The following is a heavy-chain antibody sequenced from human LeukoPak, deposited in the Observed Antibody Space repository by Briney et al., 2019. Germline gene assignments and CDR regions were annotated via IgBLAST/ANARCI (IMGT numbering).Heavy chain of an antibody. CDR1: GYNFTSYW. D-gene: IGHD3-22*01. V-gene: IGHV5-51*01. CDR3: ARVTPDYYDSSGLAPYYYYYMDV. J-gene: IGHJ6*03. Sequence: GESLKISCKGSGYNFTSYWIGWVRQMPGKGLEWMGIIYPGDSDTRYSPSFQGQVTISADKSISTAYLQWSSLKASDTAMYYCARVTPDYYDSSGLAPYYYYYMDVWGKGTTVTVSS. CDR2: IYPGDSDT.